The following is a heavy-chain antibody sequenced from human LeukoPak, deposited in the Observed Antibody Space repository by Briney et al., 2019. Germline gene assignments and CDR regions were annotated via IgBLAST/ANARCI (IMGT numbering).Heavy chain of an antibody. CDR3: AKDVRAEGHRYFDY. CDR1: RFTLTNYG. CDR2: LAHDGMIK. Sequence: GGSLRLSCTMSRFTLTNYGIQWVRQAPGKGLEGVAFLAHDGMIKYFGASVMGRFTVSRDTSKNTVYLQMNTLRLEDTAVYYCAKDVRAEGHRYFDYWGQGTLVTVSS. J-gene: IGHJ4*02. V-gene: IGHV3-30*02. D-gene: IGHD3-10*02.